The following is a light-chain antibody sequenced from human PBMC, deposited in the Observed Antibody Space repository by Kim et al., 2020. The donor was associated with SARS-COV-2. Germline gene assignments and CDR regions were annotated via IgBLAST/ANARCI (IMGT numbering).Light chain of an antibody. CDR3: QQRSNWPLT. J-gene: IGKJ4*01. CDR1: QSVSSY. Sequence: EIVLTQSPATLSLSPGERATLSCRASQSVSSYLAWYQQKPGQAPRLLIYDASNRATGIPFRFSGSGSGTDFTLTISSLEPEDFAVYYCQQRSNWPLTFGGGTKVDIK. V-gene: IGKV3-11*01. CDR2: DAS.